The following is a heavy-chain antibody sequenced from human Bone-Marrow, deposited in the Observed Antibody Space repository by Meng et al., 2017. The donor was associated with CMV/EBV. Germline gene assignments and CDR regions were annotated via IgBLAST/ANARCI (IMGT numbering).Heavy chain of an antibody. CDR2: IRSKAYGGTT. V-gene: IGHV3-49*04. J-gene: IGHJ4*02. Sequence: GGSLRLSCTASGFTFGDYAMSWVRQAPGKGLEWVGFIRSKAYGGTTEYAASVKGRFTISRDDSKSIAYLQMNSLKTEDTAVYYCTRVDSSSWYGGDFDYWGQGTLVTVSS. CDR1: GFTFGDYA. D-gene: IGHD6-13*01. CDR3: TRVDSSSWYGGDFDY.